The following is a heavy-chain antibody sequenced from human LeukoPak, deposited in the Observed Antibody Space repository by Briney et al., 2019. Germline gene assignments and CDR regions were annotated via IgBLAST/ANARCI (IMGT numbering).Heavy chain of an antibody. D-gene: IGHD4-17*01. CDR3: ARDANYGEYDPVINLMDV. J-gene: IGHJ6*04. CDR1: GFTFSSYW. Sequence: GGSLRLSCAASGFTFSSYWMNWVRQAPGKGLEWVAYIQHDRGDKYYVDSVKGRFTISRDTAKNSPFLQLNSLRAEDTAVYYCARDANYGEYDPVINLMDVWGKGNPVTVSS. CDR2: IQHDRGDK. V-gene: IGHV3-7*01.